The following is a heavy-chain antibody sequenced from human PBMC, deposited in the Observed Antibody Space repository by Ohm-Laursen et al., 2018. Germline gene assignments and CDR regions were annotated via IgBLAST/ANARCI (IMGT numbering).Heavy chain of an antibody. J-gene: IGHJ4*02. CDR3: VRGCLGGSCYTFDY. D-gene: IGHD2-15*01. Sequence: SVKVSCKASGDIFSSYAIHWVRQAPGQGLEYLGGIIPIFGTPDYAQSLQGRVTITTDDSTSTAYMELSSLRSEDTAIYYCVRGCLGGSCYTFDYWGQGTLLTVSS. CDR1: GDIFSSYA. CDR2: IIPIFGTP. V-gene: IGHV1-69*05.